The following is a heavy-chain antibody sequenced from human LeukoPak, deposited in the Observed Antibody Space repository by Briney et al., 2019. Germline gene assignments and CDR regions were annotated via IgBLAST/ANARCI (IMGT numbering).Heavy chain of an antibody. Sequence: GGSLRLSCAASGFTFSAYSMNWVRQAPGKGLEWVSSISSSSTYMYYADSVKGRFTIPRDNAKNSLYLQMNSLTAEDTAVYYCARDFLTGRYGMDVWGQGTTVTVSS. CDR3: ARDFLTGRYGMDV. V-gene: IGHV3-21*01. CDR1: GFTFSAYS. CDR2: ISSSSTYM. D-gene: IGHD3-9*01. J-gene: IGHJ6*02.